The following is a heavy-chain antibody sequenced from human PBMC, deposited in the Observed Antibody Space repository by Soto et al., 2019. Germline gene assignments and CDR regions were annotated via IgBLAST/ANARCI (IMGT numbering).Heavy chain of an antibody. CDR1: GFTFSSYA. V-gene: IGHV3-30*04. Sequence: XVCLRLSCAASGFTFSSYAMHWVRQAPGKGLEWVAFMSYDGSHIYYADSEKGRFTISRDNSKNTLYLQMNSLRPEDTSVYYCAREGIPTAAASRYLDYWGQRTLVTVSS. CDR3: AREGIPTAAASRYLDY. J-gene: IGHJ4*02. D-gene: IGHD2-21*01. CDR2: MSYDGSHI.